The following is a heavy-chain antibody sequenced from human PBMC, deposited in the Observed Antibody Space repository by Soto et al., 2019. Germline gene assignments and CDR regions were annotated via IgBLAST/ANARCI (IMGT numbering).Heavy chain of an antibody. V-gene: IGHV3-30-3*01. Sequence: QVQLVESGGGVVQPGRSLRLSCAASGFIFTSYAMHWVRQAPGKGLEWVAFISYDGNNKYYADSVKGRFTISRGNSKNTLYLQMNSLRAEDTAVYYCARVSALRAFDPWGQGTLVTVSS. J-gene: IGHJ5*02. CDR1: GFIFTSYA. D-gene: IGHD2-15*01. CDR2: ISYDGNNK. CDR3: ARVSALRAFDP.